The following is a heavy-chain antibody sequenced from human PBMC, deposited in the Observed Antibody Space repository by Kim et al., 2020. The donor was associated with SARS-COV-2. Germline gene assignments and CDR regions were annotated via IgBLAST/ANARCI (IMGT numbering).Heavy chain of an antibody. V-gene: IGHV4-39*01. CDR3: ARHPLWFGELHDNGYFDL. CDR2: IYYSGST. D-gene: IGHD3-10*01. CDR1: GGSISSSSYY. J-gene: IGHJ2*01. Sequence: SETLSLTCTVSGGSISSSSYYWGWIRQPPGKGLEWIGSIYYSGSTYYNPSLKSRVTISVDTSKNQFSLKLSSVTAADTAVYYCARHPLWFGELHDNGYFDLWGRGTLVTVSS.